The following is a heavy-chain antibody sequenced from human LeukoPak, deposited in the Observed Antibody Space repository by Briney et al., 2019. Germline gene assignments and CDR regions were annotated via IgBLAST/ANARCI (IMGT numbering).Heavy chain of an antibody. J-gene: IGHJ5*02. CDR3: ASTHSSGWYDDWFDP. V-gene: IGHV1-69*05. D-gene: IGHD6-19*01. CDR1: GGTFSSYA. CDR2: IIPIFGTA. Sequence: SMKVSCKASGGTFSSYAISWVRQAPGQGLEWMGRIIPIFGTANYAQKFQGRVTITTDESTSTAYMELSSLRSEDTAVYYCASTHSSGWYDDWFDPWGQGTLVTVSS.